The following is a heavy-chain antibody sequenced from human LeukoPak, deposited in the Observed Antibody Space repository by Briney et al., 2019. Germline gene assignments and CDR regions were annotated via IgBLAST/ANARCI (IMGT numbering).Heavy chain of an antibody. CDR3: ARIISSGYNYGMDV. J-gene: IGHJ6*02. CDR1: GYTLTSFG. D-gene: IGHD3-22*01. V-gene: IGHV1-18*01. CDR2: ISRDNGNT. Sequence: ASVKVSFKAFGYTLTSFGISWVRQAPGQGPEWMGWISRDNGNTNYAQNLKGRVTMTTETSTSTAYMELRSLRSDDTAVYYCARIISSGYNYGMDVWGQGTTVTVSS.